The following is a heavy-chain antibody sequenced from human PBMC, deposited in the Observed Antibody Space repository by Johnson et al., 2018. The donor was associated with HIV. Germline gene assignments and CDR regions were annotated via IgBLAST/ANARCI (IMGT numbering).Heavy chain of an antibody. J-gene: IGHJ3*02. CDR3: ARGGVTGEDHAFDI. D-gene: IGHD7-27*01. Sequence: EQLVESGGGVVRPGGSLRLSCAASGFTFNEYGMSWVRQVSGKGLAWVSGIHWNGGSTGYADSVTGRFTISRDTAKNSLYLQMKSLRAEDTAVYYCARGGVTGEDHAFDIWGQGTMVTVSS. CDR2: IHWNGGST. CDR1: GFTFNEYG. V-gene: IGHV3-20*04.